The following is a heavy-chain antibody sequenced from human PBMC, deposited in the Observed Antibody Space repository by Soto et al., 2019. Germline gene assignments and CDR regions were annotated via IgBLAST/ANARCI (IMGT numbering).Heavy chain of an antibody. CDR3: ATEWSSSATEFDF. V-gene: IGHV3-30*03. CDR1: GFTFSSYG. CDR2: ISHDGSNK. D-gene: IGHD6-6*01. J-gene: IGHJ4*02. Sequence: PGGSLRLSCAASGFTFSSYGMHWVRQAPGRGLEWVAVISHDGSNKYYADSVKGRFTISRDNSKNTLYLQVNSLRAEDTALYYCATEWSSSATEFDFWRQGALVTVSS.